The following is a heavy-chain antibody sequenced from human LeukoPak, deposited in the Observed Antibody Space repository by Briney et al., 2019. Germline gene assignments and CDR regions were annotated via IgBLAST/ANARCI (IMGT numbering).Heavy chain of an antibody. CDR3: TTIPYGSGLYYGMDV. V-gene: IGHV3-15*01. D-gene: IGHD3-10*01. CDR1: GFAFRSYG. Sequence: GGSLRLSCAGSGFAFRSYGMHWVRQAPGEGLEWVGRIKSKTDGGTTDYAAPVKGRFTISRDDSKNTLYLQMNSLKTEDTAVYYCTTIPYGSGLYYGMDVWGQGTTVTVSS. CDR2: IKSKTDGGTT. J-gene: IGHJ6*02.